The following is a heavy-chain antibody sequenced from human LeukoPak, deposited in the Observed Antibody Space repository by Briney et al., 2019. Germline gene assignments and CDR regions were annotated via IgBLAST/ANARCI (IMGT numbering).Heavy chain of an antibody. Sequence: SETLSLTCTVFGGSISSFHWAWIRQPAGKGLEWIGRIYSTGSANYNPSLERRVTMSVDTSRNQFSLKLSSVTAADTAVYYCARGGGYYDSSGYSDDAFDIWGQGTMVTVSS. CDR2: IYSTGSA. V-gene: IGHV4-4*07. D-gene: IGHD3-22*01. J-gene: IGHJ3*02. CDR3: ARGGGYYDSSGYSDDAFDI. CDR1: GGSISSFH.